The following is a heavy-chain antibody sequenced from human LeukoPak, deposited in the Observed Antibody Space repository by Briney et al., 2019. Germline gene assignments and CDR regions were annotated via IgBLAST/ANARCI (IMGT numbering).Heavy chain of an antibody. CDR2: ISRSSTYM. J-gene: IGHJ4*02. V-gene: IGHV3-21*01. Sequence: GGSLRLSCTASGFTFSSYSLNCVRQAPGKGLEWVSSISRSSTYMYYAASVKGRFTISRDNTKNSLYLQMNSLRAEDTAVYYCARHKDHGDYSDYWGQGTLVTVSS. CDR3: ARHKDHGDYSDY. D-gene: IGHD4-17*01. CDR1: GFTFSSYS.